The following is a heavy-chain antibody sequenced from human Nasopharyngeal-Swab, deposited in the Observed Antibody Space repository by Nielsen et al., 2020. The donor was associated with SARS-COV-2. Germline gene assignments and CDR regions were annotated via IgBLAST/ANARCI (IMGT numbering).Heavy chain of an antibody. D-gene: IGHD1-26*01. V-gene: IGHV3-30-3*01. CDR2: ISFVVSNK. J-gene: IGHJ3*02. CDR1: GFTFSAYA. CDR3: ARVYSASYLGAFDI. Sequence: GGSLRPSCAPSGFTFSAYAMHWVRPVPGEGLEWVAVISFVVSNKYYADSVKGRFTISRDNSKNTLYLQMDSLRAEDTAVFYCARVYSASYLGAFDIWGQGTMVTVSS.